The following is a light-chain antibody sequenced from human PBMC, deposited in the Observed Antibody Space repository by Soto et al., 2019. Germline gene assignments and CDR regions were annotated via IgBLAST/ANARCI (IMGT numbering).Light chain of an antibody. CDR1: QSVTSS. J-gene: IGKJ4*01. V-gene: IGKV3-11*01. Sequence: EIVLTQSPATLSLSPGDRATLSCRASQSVTSSLAWFQQKPGQAPRLLIYDVSRRATAIPARFSGSGSGTDFTLTISRLEPEDFAVYYCQQRTSWPTFGGGTKVDIK. CDR2: DVS. CDR3: QQRTSWPT.